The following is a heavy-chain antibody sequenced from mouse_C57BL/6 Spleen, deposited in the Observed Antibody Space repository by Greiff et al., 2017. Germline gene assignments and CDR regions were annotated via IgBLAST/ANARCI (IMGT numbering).Heavy chain of an antibody. D-gene: IGHD1-1*02. CDR1: GYTFTDYY. CDR3: ARKGIWYWYFDV. J-gene: IGHJ1*03. CDR2: INPNNGGT. V-gene: IGHV1-26*01. Sequence: EVQLQQSGPELVKPGASVKISCKASGYTFTDYYMNWVKQSHGKSLEWIGDINPNNGGTSYNQKFKGKATLTVDKSSSTAYMELRSLTSEDSAVYYCARKGIWYWYFDVWGTGTTVTVSS.